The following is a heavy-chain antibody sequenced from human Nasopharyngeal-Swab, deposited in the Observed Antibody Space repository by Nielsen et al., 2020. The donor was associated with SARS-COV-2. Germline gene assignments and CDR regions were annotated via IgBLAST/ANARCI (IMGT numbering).Heavy chain of an antibody. CDR3: TRTEDSLAGMEV. CDR1: GFTFSTYW. V-gene: IGHV3-74*01. CDR2: ISGDGSAT. D-gene: IGHD3-22*01. J-gene: IGHJ6*02. Sequence: GEFLKLSCAVSGFTFSTYWMQWVRQVPGKGLVWVSCISGDGSATSYADSVKGRFTISRDNAKNTLYLQMNSLRAEDTAMYYCTRTEDSLAGMEVWGQGTTVTVSS.